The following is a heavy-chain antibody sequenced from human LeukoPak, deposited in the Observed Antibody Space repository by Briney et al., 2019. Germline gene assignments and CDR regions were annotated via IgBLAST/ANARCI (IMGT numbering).Heavy chain of an antibody. CDR1: GFPFTNYG. J-gene: IGHJ4*02. V-gene: IGHV3-33*01. D-gene: IGHD3-16*01. CDR2: ISSNGNTK. Sequence: GRSLRLSCAASGFPFTNYGMHWVRQAPGKGLEWVAVISSNGNTKDYGDFVKGRFTISRDNSKNTLYLQMDSLRVEDTAVYYCATDAGGQPFDYWGQGTLVTVSS. CDR3: ATDAGGQPFDY.